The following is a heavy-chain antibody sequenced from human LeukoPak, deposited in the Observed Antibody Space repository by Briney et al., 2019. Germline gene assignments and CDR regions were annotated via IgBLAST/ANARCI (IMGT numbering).Heavy chain of an antibody. J-gene: IGHJ4*02. CDR1: GYAFTSYY. Sequence: ASVKVSCKASGYAFTSYYMHWVRQAPGQGLEWMGIINPSGGDTSYAQKFQGRLTMTRDTSTNTVYMELTSLRSEDTAVYYCAREVMDNLRFDYWGQGTLVTVSS. V-gene: IGHV1-46*01. D-gene: IGHD1-14*01. CDR3: AREVMDNLRFDY. CDR2: INPSGGDT.